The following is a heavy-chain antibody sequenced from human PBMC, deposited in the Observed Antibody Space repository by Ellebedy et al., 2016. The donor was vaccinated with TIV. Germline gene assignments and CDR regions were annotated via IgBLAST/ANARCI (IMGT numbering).Heavy chain of an antibody. J-gene: IGHJ3*02. CDR2: ITSSSSYK. D-gene: IGHD5-12*01. V-gene: IGHV3-21*01. CDR3: ARTRYSGYAFDVFDI. CDR1: GFTFTSYN. Sequence: GGSLRLSCAASGFTFTSYNMNWVRQAPGKGLEWVATITSSSSYKYFADSVKGRFTISRDNAKNSLFLQMNSLRAEDTAVYYCARTRYSGYAFDVFDIWGLGTMVTVSS.